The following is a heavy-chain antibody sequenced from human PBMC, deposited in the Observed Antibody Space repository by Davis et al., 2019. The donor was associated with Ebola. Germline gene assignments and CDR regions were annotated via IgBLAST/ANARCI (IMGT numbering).Heavy chain of an antibody. CDR1: GYTFTSYG. V-gene: IGHV1-18*01. CDR2: ISAYNGNT. Sequence: ASVKVSCKASGYTFTSYGISWVRQAPGQGLEWMGWISAYNGNTNYAQKLQGRVTVTTDTSTSTAYMELRSLRSDDTAVYYCARDRYSSGWYGGFGYWGQGTLVTVSS. D-gene: IGHD6-19*01. CDR3: ARDRYSSGWYGGFGY. J-gene: IGHJ4*02.